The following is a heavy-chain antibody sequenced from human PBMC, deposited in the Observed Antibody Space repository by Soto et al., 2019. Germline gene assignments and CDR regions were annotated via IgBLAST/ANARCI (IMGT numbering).Heavy chain of an antibody. CDR3: ARDRGYDAHDYYYNAMDV. CDR1: GFTFRTYT. D-gene: IGHD2-15*01. Sequence: EVQLVESGGGLVKPGGSLRLSCISSGFTFRTYTMNWVRQAPGKGLEWVSGIRGFSPYTFYAESVKGRFTISRDNAKNSPYLQMNSLIAEDTAVYYCARDRGYDAHDYYYNAMDVWGQGTTVTVSS. V-gene: IGHV3-21*01. J-gene: IGHJ6*02. CDR2: IRGFSPYT.